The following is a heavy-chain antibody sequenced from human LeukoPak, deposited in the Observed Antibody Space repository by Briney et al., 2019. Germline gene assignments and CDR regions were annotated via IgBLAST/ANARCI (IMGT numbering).Heavy chain of an antibody. Sequence: SETLSLTCSVSGVSISSTNFYWGWIRQPPGKGLEWIGTIYYRGSTYSNPSLKSRVTISADTSRNQFSLKLSSVTAADTAVYYCARHSNYYDTSGYFYPFDSWGQGALVAVSS. D-gene: IGHD3-22*01. V-gene: IGHV4-39*01. CDR2: IYYRGST. CDR1: GVSISSTNFY. J-gene: IGHJ4*02. CDR3: ARHSNYYDTSGYFYPFDS.